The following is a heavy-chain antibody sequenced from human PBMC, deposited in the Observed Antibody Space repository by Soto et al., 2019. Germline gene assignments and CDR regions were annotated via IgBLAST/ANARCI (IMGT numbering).Heavy chain of an antibody. Sequence: EVQLVESGGGLVKPGGSLRLSCAASGFTFSNAWMSWVRQAPGKGLEWVGRIKSKTDGGTTDYAAPVKGRFTISRDDSKNTLYLQMNSLKTEDTAVYYCTTDPAYYKYYDYVWGSSDYFDYWGQGTLVTVSS. CDR1: GFTFSNAW. J-gene: IGHJ4*02. V-gene: IGHV3-15*01. D-gene: IGHD3-16*01. CDR3: TTDPAYYKYYDYVWGSSDYFDY. CDR2: IKSKTDGGTT.